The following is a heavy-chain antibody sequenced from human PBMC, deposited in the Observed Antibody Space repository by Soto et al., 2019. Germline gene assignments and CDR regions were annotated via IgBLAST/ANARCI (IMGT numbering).Heavy chain of an antibody. CDR3: ATWHLREHAYDI. CDR2: LYDLDGT. V-gene: IGHV3-53*01. J-gene: IGHJ3*02. D-gene: IGHD3-10*01. CDR1: GFTVSVKKY. Sequence: GESLKISGAAFGFTVSVKKYVAWVRQAPGKGLEWVSALYDLDGTYYADSVKGRFTTSSDSSRTTVYLQMNDLRPDDTAVYSCATWHLREHAYDIWGQGTTVTVSS.